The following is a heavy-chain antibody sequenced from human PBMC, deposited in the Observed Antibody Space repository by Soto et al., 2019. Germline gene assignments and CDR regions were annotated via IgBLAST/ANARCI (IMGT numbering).Heavy chain of an antibody. CDR1: GGTFSTSA. D-gene: IGHD1-1*01. J-gene: IGHJ6*02. CDR2: IMPVFPTP. CDR3: ARDKDRLQLGGNYYYILDV. V-gene: IGHV1-69*12. Sequence: QVQLVQSGAEVKKPGSSVKVSCKASGGTFSTSAISWVRQAPGQGLEWVGGIMPVFPTPDYAQNFQGRVTITADESATTAYLELTSLRADDTAVYYCARDKDRLQLGGNYYYILDVWGQGTAITVSS.